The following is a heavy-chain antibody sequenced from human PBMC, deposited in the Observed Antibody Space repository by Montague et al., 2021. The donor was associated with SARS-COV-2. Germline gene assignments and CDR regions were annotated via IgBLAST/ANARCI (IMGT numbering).Heavy chain of an antibody. Sequence: SETLSLTCSVSGGPISGYYWCWIRQYPGKGLEWIGYIYYSGGTIXNTSLKSRVIISVDTSKSQFFLKLSSVAAADTAAYYCARDRFIAGGGMPHGFDPWGPGTLVTVSS. D-gene: IGHD6-13*01. CDR2: IYYSGGT. CDR1: GGPISGYY. V-gene: IGHV4-59*01. J-gene: IGHJ5*02. CDR3: ARDRFIAGGGMPHGFDP.